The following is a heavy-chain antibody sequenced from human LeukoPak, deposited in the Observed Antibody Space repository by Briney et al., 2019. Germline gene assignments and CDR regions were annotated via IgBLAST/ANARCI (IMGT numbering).Heavy chain of an antibody. Sequence: GASVKVSCKASGYTFTSYDINWVRQAPGRGLECMGWINPSSGATNYAQKFQGRVTMTSDTSLNTAYMDLSSLRSDDTAVYYCATGGRRTPVPTGRPWAYWGQGTQVTVSS. V-gene: IGHV1-2*02. CDR2: INPSSGAT. J-gene: IGHJ4*02. CDR3: ATGGRRTPVPTGRPWAY. CDR1: GYTFTSYD. D-gene: IGHD1-1*01.